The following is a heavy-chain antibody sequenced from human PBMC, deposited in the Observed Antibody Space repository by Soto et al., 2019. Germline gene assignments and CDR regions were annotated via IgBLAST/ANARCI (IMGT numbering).Heavy chain of an antibody. Sequence: GWSLRLSCAASGFTFRRYAMSWVRQAPGKGLEWVSTISGSGDTTYYKDSVKGRFTISRDNSKNTLYLQMNSLRAEDTAVYFCASFQIYDYGYDDDYWGQGALVTGSS. D-gene: IGHD4-17*01. CDR3: ASFQIYDYGYDDDY. CDR2: ISGSGDTT. V-gene: IGHV3-23*01. J-gene: IGHJ4*02. CDR1: GFTFRRYA.